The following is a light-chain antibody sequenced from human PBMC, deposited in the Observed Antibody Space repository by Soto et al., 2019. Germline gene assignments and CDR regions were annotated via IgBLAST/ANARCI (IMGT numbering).Light chain of an antibody. J-gene: IGLJ1*01. Sequence: QSVLTQPASVSGSPGQSITISCTGASSDVGSYNYVSWYLQHPGKAPKLMIYEVSNRPSGVSNRFSGSKSGNTASLTISGLQAEDEADYYCSSYTSSSTHYDFGTGTKVTVL. V-gene: IGLV2-14*01. CDR3: SSYTSSSTHYD. CDR2: EVS. CDR1: SSDVGSYNY.